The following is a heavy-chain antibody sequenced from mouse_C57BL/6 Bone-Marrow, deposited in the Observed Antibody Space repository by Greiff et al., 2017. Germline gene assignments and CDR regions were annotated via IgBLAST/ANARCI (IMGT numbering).Heavy chain of an antibody. Sequence: VQRVESGAELVRPGASVTLSCKASGYTFTAYEMHWVKQTPVHGLEWIGAIAPETGGPASNQQFKGKALLTADQSSNTAYMELRSRTAEGSAGEYCTPGTWSWGAYWGRGSLVSVSA. CDR1: GYTFTAYE. V-gene: IGHV1-15*01. CDR2: IAPETGGP. CDR3: TPGTWSWGAY. J-gene: IGHJ3*01. D-gene: IGHD4-1*01.